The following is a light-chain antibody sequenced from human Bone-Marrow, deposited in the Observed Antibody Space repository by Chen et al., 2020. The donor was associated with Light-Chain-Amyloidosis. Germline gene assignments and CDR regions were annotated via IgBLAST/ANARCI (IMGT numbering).Light chain of an antibody. Sequence: SYVLTQPSSVSAAPGQTATIACGGNNIGATSVHWYQPTPGQAPLLVVYYDSDRPSGIPERLSGSNSGNTATLTISRVEAGDEADYYCQVWDRSSDRPVFGGGTKLTVL. CDR1: NIGATS. J-gene: IGLJ3*02. CDR3: QVWDRSSDRPV. V-gene: IGLV3-21*02. CDR2: YDS.